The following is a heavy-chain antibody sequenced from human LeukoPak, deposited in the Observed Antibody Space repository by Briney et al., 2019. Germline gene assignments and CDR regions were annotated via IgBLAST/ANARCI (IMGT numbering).Heavy chain of an antibody. Sequence: GGSLRLSCAASGFTFSSYGMRWVRQAPGKGLEWVAVISYDGSNKYYADSVKGRFTISRDNSKNTLYLQVNSLRAEDTAVYYCARDLQAMGSLDYWGQGTLVTVSS. CDR1: GFTFSSYG. V-gene: IGHV3-30*03. CDR2: ISYDGSNK. D-gene: IGHD5-18*01. CDR3: ARDLQAMGSLDY. J-gene: IGHJ4*02.